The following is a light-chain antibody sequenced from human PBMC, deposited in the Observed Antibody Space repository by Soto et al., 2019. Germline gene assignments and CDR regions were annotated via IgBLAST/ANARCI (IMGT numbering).Light chain of an antibody. V-gene: IGKV1D-12*01. CDR1: QPISSW. CDR2: AAS. CDR3: QQANSFPLT. Sequence: DIQMTQSPDSVSASVGDSITITCRASQPISSWVVWYQQKPGQAPKLLIYAASRLQGGVPLRFSGSGSGTDFTLTINTLQPEDFATYYYQQANSFPLTFGGGTRVEVK. J-gene: IGKJ4*01.